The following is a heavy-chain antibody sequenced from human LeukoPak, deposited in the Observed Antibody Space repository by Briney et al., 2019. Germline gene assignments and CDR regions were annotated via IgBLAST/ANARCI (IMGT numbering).Heavy chain of an antibody. Sequence: GSLRLSCAASGFTFSSYYMSWVRQAPEMGLEWVATIKQDGSEKYYVDSVKGRFTISRDNAKNSLYLQMNSLRAEDTAVYYCARRRCSSTSCFEDYWGQGTLVTVSS. CDR2: IKQDGSEK. CDR1: GFTFSSYY. CDR3: ARRRCSSTSCFEDY. D-gene: IGHD2-2*01. J-gene: IGHJ4*02. V-gene: IGHV3-7*01.